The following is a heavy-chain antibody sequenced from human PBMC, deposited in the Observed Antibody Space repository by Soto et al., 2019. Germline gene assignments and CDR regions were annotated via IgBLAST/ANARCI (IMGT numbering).Heavy chain of an antibody. J-gene: IGHJ6*01. CDR1: GYTFTAYP. Sequence: ASVKVSCKASGYTFTAYPIHWVRQAPGERPEWLGWINAGSGDTKYSQTFQGRVTITRDTSANTAHMELTNLRSKDTAIYYCASWEPGSIYYGLGVWGRGT. V-gene: IGHV1-3*01. CDR2: INAGSGDT. D-gene: IGHD1-1*01. CDR3: ASWEPGSIYYGLGV.